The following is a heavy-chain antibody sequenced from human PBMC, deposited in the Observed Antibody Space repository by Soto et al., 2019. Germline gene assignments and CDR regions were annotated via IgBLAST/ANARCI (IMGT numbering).Heavy chain of an antibody. D-gene: IGHD3-3*01. J-gene: IGHJ6*02. CDR3: ARLYYDYV. CDR1: GFTFGTYS. Sequence: GSLGLSCTVSGFTFGTYSMNWVRQASGKGLEWIAYISYDSDTIQYADSVKGRFTISRDNAKNSLYLQMNSLRDEDTAVYYCARLYYDYVWGQGTKVTVSS. V-gene: IGHV3-48*02. CDR2: ISYDSDTI.